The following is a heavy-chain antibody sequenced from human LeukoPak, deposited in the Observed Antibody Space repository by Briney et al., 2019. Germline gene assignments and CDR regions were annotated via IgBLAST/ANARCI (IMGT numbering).Heavy chain of an antibody. Sequence: GGSLRLSCAASGFTFSSYGIHWVRQAPGKGLEWVAFIRHDGSNKYFADSVKGRSTISRDNSKNTLYLQMNSLRAEDTAVYYCAKVGYSSSWYSLPGYFQHWGQGTLVTVSS. CDR1: GFTFSSYG. D-gene: IGHD6-13*01. CDR3: AKVGYSSSWYSLPGYFQH. V-gene: IGHV3-30*02. J-gene: IGHJ1*01. CDR2: IRHDGSNK.